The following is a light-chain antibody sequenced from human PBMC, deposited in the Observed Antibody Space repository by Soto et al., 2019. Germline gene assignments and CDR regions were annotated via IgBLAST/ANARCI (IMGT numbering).Light chain of an antibody. CDR1: QSVGSN. J-gene: IGKJ1*01. CDR3: QQYNNWPQT. CDR2: GAS. Sequence: EKVMTQFQATLSVSPGERATLSCRASQSVGSNLAWYQQKPGQAPRLLIYGASTRATDIPARFSGSGSGTEFTLTISSLESEDFAVYYCQQYNNWPQTFGQGTKVDIK. V-gene: IGKV3D-15*01.